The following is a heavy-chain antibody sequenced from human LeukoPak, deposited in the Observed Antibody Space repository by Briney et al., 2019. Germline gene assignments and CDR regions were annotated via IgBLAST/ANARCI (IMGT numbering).Heavy chain of an antibody. CDR2: INHSGST. CDR1: GGSFSGYY. V-gene: IGHV4-34*01. J-gene: IGHJ4*02. D-gene: IGHD1-7*01. Sequence: SETLSLTCAVYGGSFSGYYWSWIRQPPGKGLEWIGEINHSGSTNYNPSLKSRVTISVDTSKNQFSLKLSSVTATDTAVYYCARGTSYNWNYSPARWRFDYWGQGTLVTVPS. CDR3: ARGTSYNWNYSPARWRFDY.